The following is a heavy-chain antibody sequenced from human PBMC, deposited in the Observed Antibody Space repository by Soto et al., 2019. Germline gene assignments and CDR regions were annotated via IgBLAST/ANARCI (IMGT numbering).Heavy chain of an antibody. J-gene: IGHJ6*02. CDR2: IVVDSNTA. Sequence: QVVLLQSGAEVKAPGSSVRVSCQVSGSTFNNFAFSWVRQAPGNGPAWMGGIVVDSNTAEYSQRFQDRVTITADTSSKTLYMELGSLTFEDTAIYYCARVRPTDYVGNYNNGMDVWGQGTTVTVSS. CDR3: ARVRPTDYVGNYNNGMDV. D-gene: IGHD4-17*01. CDR1: GSTFNNFA. V-gene: IGHV1-69*06.